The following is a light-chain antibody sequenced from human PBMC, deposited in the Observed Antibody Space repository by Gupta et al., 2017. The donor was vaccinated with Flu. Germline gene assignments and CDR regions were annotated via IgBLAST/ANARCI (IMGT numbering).Light chain of an antibody. J-gene: IGKJ1*01. Sequence: DIQMTQSPSFLSASVGDRVTITCRASQSISSYLNWYQQKPGKAPKLLIYAASSLQSGLPSRFSGSGSGTDFTLTISRLQPEDFATYYCQQGDRTPKTFGHGTKVDIK. CDR1: QSISSY. CDR2: AAS. CDR3: QQGDRTPKT. V-gene: IGKV1-39*01.